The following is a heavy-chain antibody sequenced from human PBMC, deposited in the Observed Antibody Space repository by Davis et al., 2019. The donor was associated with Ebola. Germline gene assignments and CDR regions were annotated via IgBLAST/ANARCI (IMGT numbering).Heavy chain of an antibody. CDR3: ARRFDY. CDR1: ARSTSSSSYY. Sequence: SQTLSLTCTVSARSTSSSSYYWGWIRQPPGKGLEWIGSIYYSGSTYYNPSLKSRVTISVDTSKNQFSLKLSSVTAADTAVYYCARRFDYWGQGTLVTVSS. V-gene: IGHV4-39*01. CDR2: IYYSGST. J-gene: IGHJ4*02.